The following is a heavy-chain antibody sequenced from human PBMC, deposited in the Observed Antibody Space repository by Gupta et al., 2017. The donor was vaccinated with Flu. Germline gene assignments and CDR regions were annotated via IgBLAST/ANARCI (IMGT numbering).Heavy chain of an antibody. CDR1: GFTFSSYG. V-gene: IGHV3-30*18. J-gene: IGHJ6*03. CDR3: AKEATVTTAYYYYYRDV. D-gene: IGHD4-17*01. Sequence: QVQLVESGGGVVQPGRSLRLSCAASGFTFSSYGMHGVRQAPGKGLEWVAVISYDGSNKYYADSVKGRFTISRDNSKNTLYLQMNSLRAEDTAVYYCAKEATVTTAYYYYYRDVWGKGTTVTVSS. CDR2: ISYDGSNK.